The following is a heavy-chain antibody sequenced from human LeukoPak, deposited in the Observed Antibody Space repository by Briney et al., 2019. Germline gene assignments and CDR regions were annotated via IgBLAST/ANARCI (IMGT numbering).Heavy chain of an antibody. CDR3: TALLVAGVFDY. D-gene: IGHD6-19*01. CDR2: IYSGGST. Sequence: GGSLRLSCAASGFTVSSNYMSWVRQARGKGLEWVSVIYSGGSTYYADSVKGRFTISRDNSKKTLYLQMNSLRGEDTAVYYCTALLVAGVFDYWGEGGLVSVCS. CDR1: GFTVSSNY. V-gene: IGHV3-66*01. J-gene: IGHJ4*02.